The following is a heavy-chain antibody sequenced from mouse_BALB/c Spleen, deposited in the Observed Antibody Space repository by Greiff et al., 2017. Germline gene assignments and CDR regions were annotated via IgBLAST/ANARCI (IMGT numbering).Heavy chain of an antibody. Sequence: EVQRVESGGGLVQPGGSRKLSCAASGFTFSSFGMHWVRQAPEKGLEWVAYISSGSSTIYYADTVKGRFTISRDNPKNTLFLQMTSLRSEDTAMYYCARSRYYGSSNWYFDVWGAGTTVTVSS. D-gene: IGHD1-1*01. CDR2: ISSGSSTI. CDR3: ARSRYYGSSNWYFDV. CDR1: GFTFSSFG. V-gene: IGHV5-17*02. J-gene: IGHJ1*01.